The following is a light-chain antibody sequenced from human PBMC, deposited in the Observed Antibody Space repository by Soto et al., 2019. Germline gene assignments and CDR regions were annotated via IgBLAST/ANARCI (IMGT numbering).Light chain of an antibody. J-gene: IGLJ1*01. CDR2: EVS. Sequence: QSALTQPASVSGSPGQSITISCTGPSSDVGGYNYVSWSQQHPGKAPKLLISEVSNRPSGVSNRFSGSKSGNTASLTISGLQADDEADYYCSSYTASSTLLFGTGTKV. CDR1: SSDVGGYNY. V-gene: IGLV2-14*03. CDR3: SSYTASSTLL.